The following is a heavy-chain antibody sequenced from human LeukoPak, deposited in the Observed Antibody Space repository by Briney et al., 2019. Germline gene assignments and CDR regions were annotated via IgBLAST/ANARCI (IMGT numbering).Heavy chain of an antibody. CDR3: AGCNYDFLTGFDP. D-gene: IGHD3-9*01. V-gene: IGHV4-4*09. CDR2: IYSSGSG. CDR1: GGSFSSYY. Sequence: SETLSLTCTVSGGSFSSYYWVWIRQPPGKGLEWIGYIYSSGSGDYNPSLKSRVAMSIDTSKNQFFLKLNSVTAADTAVYYSAGCNYDFLTGFDPWGQGTLVTVSS. J-gene: IGHJ5*02.